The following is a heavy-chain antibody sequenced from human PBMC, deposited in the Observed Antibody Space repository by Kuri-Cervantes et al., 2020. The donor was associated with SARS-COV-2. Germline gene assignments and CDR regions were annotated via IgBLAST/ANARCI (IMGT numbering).Heavy chain of an antibody. CDR2: ISGSGGST. V-gene: IGHV3-23*01. J-gene: IGHJ4*02. CDR1: GFTFSSYA. Sequence: GESLKISCAASGFTFSSYAMSWVRQAPGKGLEWVSAISGSGGSTYYADSVKGRFTISRDNSKNTLYLQMNSLRAGDTAVYYCAKDQGDSYGISYFDYWGQGTLVTVSS. D-gene: IGHD5-18*01. CDR3: AKDQGDSYGISYFDY.